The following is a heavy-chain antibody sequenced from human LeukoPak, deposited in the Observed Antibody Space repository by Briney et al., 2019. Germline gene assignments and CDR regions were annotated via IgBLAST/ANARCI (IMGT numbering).Heavy chain of an antibody. J-gene: IGHJ4*02. CDR2: IYSGGST. CDR1: GFTVSSNY. V-gene: IGHV3-53*01. Sequence: GGSLRLSCAASGFTVSSNYMSWVRQAPGKGLEWVSVIYSGGSTYYADSVKGRFTISRDNSKNTLYVQMNSLRAEDTAVYYCAKRAYDYGDYIDYWGQGTLVTVSS. CDR3: AKRAYDYGDYIDY. D-gene: IGHD4-17*01.